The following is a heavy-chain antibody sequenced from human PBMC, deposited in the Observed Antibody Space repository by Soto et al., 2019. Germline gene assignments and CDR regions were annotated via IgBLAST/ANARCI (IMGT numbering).Heavy chain of an antibody. Sequence: PGGSLKLSFATPGFTFRKYCQHWGPQAPREGLEWVAVRSFDGSNKYYADSVKGRFTIPRDNSKNTLYLQMNSLRAEDTAVYYCAKDYMATTSVHYFGMDVWGQGTTVTVSS. CDR1: GFTFRKYC. CDR3: AKDYMATTSVHYFGMDV. CDR2: RSFDGSNK. D-gene: IGHD1-1*01. V-gene: IGHV3-30*18. J-gene: IGHJ6*02.